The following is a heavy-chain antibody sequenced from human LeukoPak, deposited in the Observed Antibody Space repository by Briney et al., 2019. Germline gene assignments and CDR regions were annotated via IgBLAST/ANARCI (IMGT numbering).Heavy chain of an antibody. J-gene: IGHJ5*02. Sequence: GGSLRLSCAASGFTFSSYEMNWVRQAPAKGLEWVSYISRSGDTTYYADSVKGRFTISRDNAKNSLYLQMHSLRVEDTAVYYCARDPMGIAAAGVWFDPWGQGTLVIVSS. D-gene: IGHD6-13*01. CDR3: ARDPMGIAAAGVWFDP. CDR1: GFTFSSYE. CDR2: ISRSGDTT. V-gene: IGHV3-48*03.